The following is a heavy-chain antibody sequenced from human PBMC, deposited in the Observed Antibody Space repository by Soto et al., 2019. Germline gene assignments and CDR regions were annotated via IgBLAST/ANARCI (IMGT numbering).Heavy chain of an antibody. CDR2: IYYSGST. CDR3: ARHPSGGWLYYFDY. J-gene: IGHJ4*02. CDR1: GGSISSSSYY. V-gene: IGHV4-39*01. Sequence: SETLSLTCTVSGGSISSSSYYWGWIRQPPGKGLEWIGSIYYSGSTCYNPSLKSRVTISVDTSKNQFSLKLSSVTAADTAVYYCARHPSGGWLYYFDYWGQGTLVTVSS. D-gene: IGHD2-15*01.